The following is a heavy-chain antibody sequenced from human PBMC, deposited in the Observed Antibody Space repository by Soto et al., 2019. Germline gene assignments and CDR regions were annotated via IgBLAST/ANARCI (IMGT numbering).Heavy chain of an antibody. D-gene: IGHD2-15*01. CDR1: GFTFSSYW. J-gene: IGHJ4*02. Sequence: ESGGGLVQPGGSLRLSCAASGFTFSSYWMSWVRQAPGKGLEWVANIKQDGSEKYYVDSVKGRFTISRDNAKNSLYLQMNSLRAEDTAVYYCARGPPYIVVVVAAGRFDYWGQGTLVTVSS. CDR3: ARGPPYIVVVVAAGRFDY. CDR2: IKQDGSEK. V-gene: IGHV3-7*03.